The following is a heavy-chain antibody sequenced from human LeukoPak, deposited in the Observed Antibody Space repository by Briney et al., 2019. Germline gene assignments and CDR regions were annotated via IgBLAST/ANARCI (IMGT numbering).Heavy chain of an antibody. J-gene: IGHJ4*02. CDR2: IYYSGST. D-gene: IGHD2-2*01. V-gene: IGHV4-39*01. Sequence: ASETLSLNCTVSGGSVSSSSYYWGWIRLPPGKGLEWIGSIYYSGSTYNNPSLKSRVTISVDTSKNQFSLKLSSVTAADTAVYYCARSPIVPTYLFDYWGQGTLVTVSS. CDR1: GGSVSSSSYY. CDR3: ARSPIVPTYLFDY.